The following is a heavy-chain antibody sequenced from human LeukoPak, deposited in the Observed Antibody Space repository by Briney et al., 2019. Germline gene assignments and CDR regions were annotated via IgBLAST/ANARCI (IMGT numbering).Heavy chain of an antibody. CDR3: ARVNVHGDFDI. Sequence: GGSLRLSCAASGFTFSTYWMTWVRQAPGKGLEWMANMKEDGSEKYYEDSVKGRFTISRDNAKNSVSLQMTSLRAEDTALYYCARVNVHGDFDIWGQGTMVTVSS. D-gene: IGHD4-17*01. J-gene: IGHJ3*02. CDR2: MKEDGSEK. CDR1: GFTFSTYW. V-gene: IGHV3-7*01.